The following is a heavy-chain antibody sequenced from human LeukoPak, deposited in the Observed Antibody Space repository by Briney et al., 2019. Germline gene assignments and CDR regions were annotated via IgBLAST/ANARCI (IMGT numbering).Heavy chain of an antibody. D-gene: IGHD2-15*01. CDR3: TRGSWWELLGGDY. J-gene: IGHJ4*02. V-gene: IGHV4-59*01. CDR1: GGSISSYY. CDR2: IYYTGIT. Sequence: PSETLSLTCTVSGGSISSYYWSWIRQPPGKGLEWIGYIYYTGITNYNPSLKSRVTISLDTSKNQFSLKLSSVTAADTAVYYCTRGSWWELLGGDYWGQGTLVTVSS.